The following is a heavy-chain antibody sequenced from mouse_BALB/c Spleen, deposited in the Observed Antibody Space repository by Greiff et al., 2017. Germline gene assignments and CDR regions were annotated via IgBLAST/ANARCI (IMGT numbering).Heavy chain of an antibody. CDR3: AREALFDY. CDR2: INPGSGGT. J-gene: IGHJ3*01. V-gene: IGHV1-54*01. CDR1: GYAFTNYL. Sequence: VQLQQSGAELVRPGTSVKVSCKASGYAFTNYLIEWVKQRPGQGLEWIGVINPGSGGTNYNEKFKGKATLTADKSSSTAYMQLSSLTSDDSAVYFCAREALFDYWGQGTLVTVSA.